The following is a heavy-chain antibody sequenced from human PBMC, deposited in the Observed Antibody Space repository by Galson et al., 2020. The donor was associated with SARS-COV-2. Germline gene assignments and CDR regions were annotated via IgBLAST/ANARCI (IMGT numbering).Heavy chain of an antibody. V-gene: IGHV5-51*01. CDR1: GYSFTSYW. Sequence: GGSLRLSCKGSGYSFTSYWIGWVRQMPGKGLEWMGIIYPGDSDTRYSPSFQGQVTISADKSISTAYLQWSSLKASDTAMYYCARQRDYGSGSPRLDYWGQGTLVTVSS. D-gene: IGHD3-10*01. CDR3: ARQRDYGSGSPRLDY. J-gene: IGHJ4*02. CDR2: IYPGDSDT.